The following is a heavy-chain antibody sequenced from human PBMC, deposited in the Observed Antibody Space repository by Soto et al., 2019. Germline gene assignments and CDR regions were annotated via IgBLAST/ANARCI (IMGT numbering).Heavy chain of an antibody. CDR1: GDTFSNSA. J-gene: IGHJ4*02. CDR2: IVILFRTP. CDR3: AHERVAEMATGGYFDY. V-gene: IGHV1-69*13. D-gene: IGHD5-12*01. Sequence: SLKFSCKPSGDTFSNSAFSWVRQAPGQGLEWVGGIVILFRTPDFAQEFRDRAAITADESTSTVYLELSRLRSEDTAIYYCAHERVAEMATGGYFDYWGQGTPVTVSS.